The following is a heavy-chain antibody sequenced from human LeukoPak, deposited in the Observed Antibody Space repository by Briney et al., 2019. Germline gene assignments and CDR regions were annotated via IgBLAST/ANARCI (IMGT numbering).Heavy chain of an antibody. Sequence: GGSLRLSCAASGFTFRTYWMSWIRQAPGNEPEWVADIKQDGSEEYYLQSVQGRFTVSRDNAQNAVFLQMTYLRADDTAVYYCARWKMELERNAFDFWGQGTVVTVSS. J-gene: IGHJ3*01. CDR2: IKQDGSEE. D-gene: IGHD1-26*01. CDR1: GFTFRTYW. V-gene: IGHV3-7*01. CDR3: ARWKMELERNAFDF.